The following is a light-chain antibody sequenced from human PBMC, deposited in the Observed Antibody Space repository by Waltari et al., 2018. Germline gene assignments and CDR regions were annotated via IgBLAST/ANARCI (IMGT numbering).Light chain of an antibody. V-gene: IGKV1-39*01. J-gene: IGKJ3*01. CDR1: QSISTY. CDR3: QQTYGSPPT. Sequence: DIQMTQSPSSLSASVGDRVTITCRASQSISTYLHWYQQKPGKAPKLLVYASSNFQTGVSSTFSGSGSGTDFTLTISSLDPDDFATYYCQQTYGSPPTFGPGTKVDI. CDR2: ASS.